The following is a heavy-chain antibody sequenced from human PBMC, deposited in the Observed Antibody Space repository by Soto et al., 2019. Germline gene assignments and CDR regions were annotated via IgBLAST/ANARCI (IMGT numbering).Heavy chain of an antibody. Sequence: PGGSLRLSCAASGFTFSSYGMHWVRQAPGKGLEWVAVISYDGSNKYYADSVKGRFTISRDNSKNTLYLQMNSLRAEDTAVYYCANSLVDDFWSRPYYYYYGMDVWGQGTTVTVSS. CDR3: ANSLVDDFWSRPYYYYYGMDV. D-gene: IGHD3-3*01. CDR1: GFTFSSYG. J-gene: IGHJ6*02. V-gene: IGHV3-30*18. CDR2: ISYDGSNK.